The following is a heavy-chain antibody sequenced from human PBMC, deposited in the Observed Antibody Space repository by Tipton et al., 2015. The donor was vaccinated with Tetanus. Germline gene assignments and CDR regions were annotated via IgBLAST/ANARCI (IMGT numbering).Heavy chain of an antibody. CDR1: GGSISSSSYY. V-gene: IGHV4-39*01. D-gene: IGHD5-18*01. Sequence: TLSLTCTVSGGSISSSSYYWGWIRQPPGKGLEWIGSIYYSGSTYYNPSLKSRVTISVDTPKNQFSLKLSSVTAADTAVYYCARLKKMVYSYGYPDYWGQGTLVTVSS. CDR2: IYYSGST. J-gene: IGHJ4*02. CDR3: ARLKKMVYSYGYPDY.